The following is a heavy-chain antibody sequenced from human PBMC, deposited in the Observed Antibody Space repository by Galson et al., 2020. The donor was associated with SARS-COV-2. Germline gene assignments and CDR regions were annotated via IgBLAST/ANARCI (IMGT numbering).Heavy chain of an antibody. CDR1: GGTFSSYA. Sequence: SVKVSCKASGGTFSSYAISWVRQAPGQGLEWIGGIIPIFGTANYAQKFQGRVTITADESTSTAYMELSSLRSEDTAVYYCASQVRYSSSWSFDPWGQGTLVTVSS. CDR3: ASQVRYSSSWSFDP. V-gene: IGHV1-69*13. CDR2: IIPIFGTA. J-gene: IGHJ5*02. D-gene: IGHD6-13*01.